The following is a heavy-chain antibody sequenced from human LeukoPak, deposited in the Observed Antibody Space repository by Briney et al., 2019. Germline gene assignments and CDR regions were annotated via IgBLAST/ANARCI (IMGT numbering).Heavy chain of an antibody. CDR2: INPSGGST. J-gene: IGHJ4*02. D-gene: IGHD2-2*01. CDR1: GYTFTSYY. CDR3: ASNLALTRDYFDY. Sequence: ASVKVSCKASGYTFTSYYMHWVRQAPGQGPEWMGIINPSGGSTSYAQKFQGRVTMTRDMSTSTVYMELSSLRSEDTAVYYCASNLALTRDYFDYWGQGTLVTVSS. V-gene: IGHV1-46*01.